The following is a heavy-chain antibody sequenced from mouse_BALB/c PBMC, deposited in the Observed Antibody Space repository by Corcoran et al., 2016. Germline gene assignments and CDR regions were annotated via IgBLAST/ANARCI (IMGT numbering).Heavy chain of an antibody. D-gene: IGHD2-3*01. J-gene: IGHJ4*01. CDR2: IDPANGNT. Sequence: EVQLQQSGAELVKPGASVKLSCTASGFNIKDTYMHWVKQRPEQGLEWIGRIDPANGNTKYDPKFQGKATITADTSSNTAYLQLSSLTSEDTAVDYCARSDGYYVGYAMDYWGQGTSVTVSS. CDR3: ARSDGYYVGYAMDY. CDR1: GFNIKDTY. V-gene: IGHV14-3*02.